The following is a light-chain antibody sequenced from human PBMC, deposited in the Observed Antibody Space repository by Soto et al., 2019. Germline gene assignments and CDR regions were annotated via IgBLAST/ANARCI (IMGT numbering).Light chain of an antibody. J-gene: IGKJ1*01. V-gene: IGKV1-39*01. CDR3: QQSYSTPRT. Sequence: DIQMTQSPSSLSASVGDGVTITCRASQNIINFLNWYQQRPGKAPKLLIYAASSLHSGVPSRFSGSGSGTDCTLTISSLQPEDFATYYCQQSYSTPRTFGQGTKVDIK. CDR2: AAS. CDR1: QNIINF.